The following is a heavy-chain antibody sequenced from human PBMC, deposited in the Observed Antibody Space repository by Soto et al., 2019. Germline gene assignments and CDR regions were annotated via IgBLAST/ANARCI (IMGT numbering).Heavy chain of an antibody. CDR3: AREEIAAAGNDAFDI. Sequence: QVQLVESGGGVVQPGGSLRLSCEASGCTFSSYGMHWVRQAPGKGLEWVAVIWYDGSNKYYADSVKGRFTISRDNSKNTLYLQMNSLRAEDTAVYYCAREEIAAAGNDAFDIWGQGTMVTVSS. CDR2: IWYDGSNK. D-gene: IGHD6-13*01. J-gene: IGHJ3*02. CDR1: GCTFSSYG. V-gene: IGHV3-33*01.